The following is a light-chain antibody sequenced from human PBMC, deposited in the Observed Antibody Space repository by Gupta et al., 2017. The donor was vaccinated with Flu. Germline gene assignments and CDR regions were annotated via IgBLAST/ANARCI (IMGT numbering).Light chain of an antibody. CDR2: WAS. CDR1: QSVLYSANNKNY. CDR3: QQYYSTPLYS. J-gene: IGKJ2*03. V-gene: IGKV4-1*01. Sequence: NVMTQSPDSLAVSLGERATINCKSSQSVLYSANNKNYLAWYQQKPGQPPKLLIYWASTRESGVPDRFSGSGSGTDFTLTISSLQAEDVAVYYCQQYYSTPLYSFGHGTKLEIK.